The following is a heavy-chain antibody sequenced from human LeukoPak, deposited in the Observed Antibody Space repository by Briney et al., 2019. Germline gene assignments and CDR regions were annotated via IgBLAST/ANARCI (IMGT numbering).Heavy chain of an antibody. CDR3: AHGVAATVVTPRPIYYYGMDV. CDR1: GGSFSGYY. J-gene: IGHJ6*02. Sequence: SETLSLTCAVYGGSFSGYYWSWIRQPPGKGLEWIGEINHSGSTNYNASLKSRVTILLDTSKNQFFLKLSSETAVDTAVYYCAHGVAATVVTPRPIYYYGMDVWGQGTTVTVSS. D-gene: IGHD4-23*01. V-gene: IGHV4-34*01. CDR2: INHSGST.